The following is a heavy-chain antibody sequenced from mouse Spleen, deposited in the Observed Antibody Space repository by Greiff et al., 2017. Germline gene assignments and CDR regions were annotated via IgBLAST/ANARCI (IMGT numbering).Heavy chain of an antibody. CDR2: IWSGGST. D-gene: IGHD1-1*01. CDR1: GFSLTSYG. Sequence: QVQLQQSGPGLVQPSQSLSITCTVSGFSLTSYGVHWVRQSPGKGLEWLGVIWSGGSTDCNAAFISRLSISKDNSKSQVFFKMNSLQADDTAIYYCARTEDYGSSYDYWYFDVWGTGTTVTVSS. J-gene: IGHJ1*03. V-gene: IGHV2-2*01. CDR3: ARTEDYGSSYDYWYFDV.